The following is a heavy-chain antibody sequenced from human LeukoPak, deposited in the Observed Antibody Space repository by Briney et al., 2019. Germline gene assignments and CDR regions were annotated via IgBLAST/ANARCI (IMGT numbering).Heavy chain of an antibody. Sequence: PSETLSLTCTVSGYSISSGYYWGWIRQPPGKGLEWIGSIYHSGSTYYNPSLKSRVTISVDTSKNQFSLKLSSVTAADTAVYYCAIESAFDIWGQGTMVTVSS. V-gene: IGHV4-38-2*02. J-gene: IGHJ3*02. CDR2: IYHSGST. CDR1: GYSISSGYY. CDR3: AIESAFDI.